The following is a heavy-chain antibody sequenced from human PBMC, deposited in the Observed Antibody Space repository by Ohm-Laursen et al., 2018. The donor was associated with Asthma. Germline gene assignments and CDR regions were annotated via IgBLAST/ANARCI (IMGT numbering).Heavy chain of an antibody. D-gene: IGHD1-1*01. J-gene: IGHJ4*02. V-gene: IGHV4-59*08. CDR1: GGSISSYY. Sequence: SETLSLTCIVSGGSISSYYWSWIRQPPGKGLEWIGYIYYSGSTNYNPSLKSRVTISVDTSKNQFSLNLSFVTAADTAMYYCARGPMHDYYFDTWGQGTLVTVSS. CDR2: IYYSGST. CDR3: ARGPMHDYYFDT.